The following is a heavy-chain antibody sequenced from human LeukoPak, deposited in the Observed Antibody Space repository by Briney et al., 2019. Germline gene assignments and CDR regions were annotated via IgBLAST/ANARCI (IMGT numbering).Heavy chain of an antibody. CDR2: INHSGST. Sequence: SETLSLTCTVSGGSISSGGYYWSWIRQPPGKGLEWIGEINHSGSTNYNPSLKSRVTISVDTSKNQFSLKLSSVTAADTAVYYCARVGYCSGGSCYSLDYWGQGTLVTVSS. J-gene: IGHJ4*02. CDR3: ARVGYCSGGSCYSLDY. CDR1: GGSISSGGYY. V-gene: IGHV4-39*07. D-gene: IGHD2-15*01.